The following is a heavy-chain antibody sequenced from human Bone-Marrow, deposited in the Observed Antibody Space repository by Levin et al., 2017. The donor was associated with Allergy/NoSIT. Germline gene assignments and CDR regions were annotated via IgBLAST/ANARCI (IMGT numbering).Heavy chain of an antibody. D-gene: IGHD3-10*01. J-gene: IGHJ4*02. CDR1: GFTFSSYG. CDR2: ISYDGSNK. CDR3: AKDRGPYYYGSGSYYIPFVFRFGY. V-gene: IGHV3-30*18. Sequence: GESLKISCAASGFTFSSYGMHWVRQAPGKGLEWVAVISYDGSNKYYADSVKGRFTISRDNSKNTLYLQMNSLRAEDTAVYYCAKDRGPYYYGSGSYYIPFVFRFGYWGQGTLVTVSS.